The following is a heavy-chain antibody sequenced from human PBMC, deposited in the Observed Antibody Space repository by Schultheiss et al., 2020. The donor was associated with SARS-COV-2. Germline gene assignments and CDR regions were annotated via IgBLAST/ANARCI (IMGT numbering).Heavy chain of an antibody. CDR2: INHSGST. V-gene: IGHV4-34*01. CDR1: GGSFSGYY. J-gene: IGHJ3*02. D-gene: IGHD3-16*01. Sequence: SETLSLTCAVYGGSFSGYYWSWIRQPPGKGLEWIGEINHSGSTNYNPSLKSRVTISVDTSKNQFSLKLSSVTAADTAVYYCASLGYYRQGAFDIWGQGTMVTVSS. CDR3: ASLGYYRQGAFDI.